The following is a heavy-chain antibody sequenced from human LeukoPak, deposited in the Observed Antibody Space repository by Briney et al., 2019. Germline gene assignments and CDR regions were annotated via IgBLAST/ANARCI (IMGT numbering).Heavy chain of an antibody. CDR3: ARDGGSSTKEPTGGYYYYGMDV. J-gene: IGHJ6*02. Sequence: GGSLRLSCATSGFTFNNAWMSWVRQAPGKGLEWVSLSYSDGSTRYTDSVKGRFTISRDNSKNTLSLQLNSLRAEDTAVYYCARDGGSSTKEPTGGYYYYGMDVWGQGTTVTVSS. CDR1: GFTFNNAW. CDR2: SYSDGST. V-gene: IGHV3-53*01. D-gene: IGHD1-1*01.